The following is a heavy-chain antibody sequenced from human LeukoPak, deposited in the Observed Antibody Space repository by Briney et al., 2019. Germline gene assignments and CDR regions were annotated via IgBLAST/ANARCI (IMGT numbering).Heavy chain of an antibody. Sequence: ASVKVSCKASGGTFSSYAISWVRQAPGQGLEWMGGIIPIFGTANYAQKFQGRVTITTDESTSTAYMELSGLRSEDTAVYYCARGWDSSSSFDYWGQGTLVTVSS. CDR1: GGTFSSYA. D-gene: IGHD6-6*01. CDR2: IIPIFGTA. V-gene: IGHV1-69*05. J-gene: IGHJ4*02. CDR3: ARGWDSSSSFDY.